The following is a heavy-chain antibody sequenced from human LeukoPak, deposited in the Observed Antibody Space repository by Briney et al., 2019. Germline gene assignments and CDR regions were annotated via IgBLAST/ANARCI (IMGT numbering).Heavy chain of an antibody. CDR3: AIAGHYGSGSYYSDY. CDR1: GFIFSSYA. V-gene: IGHV3-23*01. CDR2: ISGSGTTT. Sequence: PGGSLRLSCAASGFIFSSYAMTWVRQAPWRGLEWLSTISGSGTTTYYVDSVKGLFTVSRDNSENTLYLQMSSLRAGDTAVYYCAIAGHYGSGSYYSDYWGRGTLVTVSS. J-gene: IGHJ4*02. D-gene: IGHD3-10*01.